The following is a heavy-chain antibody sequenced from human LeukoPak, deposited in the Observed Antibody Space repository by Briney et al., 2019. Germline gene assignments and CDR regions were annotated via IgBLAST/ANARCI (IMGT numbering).Heavy chain of an antibody. Sequence: GGSLRLSCAASGFTFSDYYMSWIRQAPGKGLEWVSYISSSGSTIYYADSVKGRFTISRDNSKNTLYLQLNSLIAEDTAVYYCARDRWYYYDSSDYYHDAFDIWGQGTMVTVSS. J-gene: IGHJ3*02. CDR1: GFTFSDYY. D-gene: IGHD3-22*01. CDR2: ISSSGSTI. V-gene: IGHV3-11*04. CDR3: ARDRWYYYDSSDYYHDAFDI.